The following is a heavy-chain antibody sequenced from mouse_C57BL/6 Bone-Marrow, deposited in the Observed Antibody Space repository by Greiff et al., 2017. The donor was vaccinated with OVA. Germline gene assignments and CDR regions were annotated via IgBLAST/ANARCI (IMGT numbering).Heavy chain of an antibody. Sequence: EVQLVESGPGLVKPSQSLSLTCSVTGYSITSGYYWNWIRQFPGNKLEWMGYISYDGSNNYNPSLKNRISITRDTSKNQFFLKLNSVTTEDTATYYCAGSLYYFDYWGQGTTLTVSS. J-gene: IGHJ2*01. CDR2: ISYDGSN. V-gene: IGHV3-6*01. CDR3: AGSLYYFDY. CDR1: GYSITSGYY.